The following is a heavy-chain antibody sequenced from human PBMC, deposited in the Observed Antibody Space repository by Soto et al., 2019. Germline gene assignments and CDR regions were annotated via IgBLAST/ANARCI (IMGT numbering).Heavy chain of an antibody. CDR2: ISSSGSTI. CDR3: ETAGFTLYGSGSRPFDY. CDR1: GFTFSSYE. J-gene: IGHJ4*02. D-gene: IGHD3-10*01. V-gene: IGHV3-48*03. Sequence: GGSLRLSCAASGFTFSSYEMNWVRQAPGKGLEWVSYISSSGSTIYYADSVKGRFTISRDNAKNSLYLQMNSLRAEDTAVYYCETAGFTLYGSGSRPFDYWGQGTLVTVSS.